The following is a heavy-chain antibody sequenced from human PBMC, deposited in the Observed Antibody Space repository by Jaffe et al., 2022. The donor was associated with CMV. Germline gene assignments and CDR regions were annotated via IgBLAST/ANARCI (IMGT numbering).Heavy chain of an antibody. CDR2: ISIGGDT. D-gene: IGHD3-22*01. V-gene: IGHV3-53*01. J-gene: IGHJ4*02. Sequence: DVQLLQSGGGLIQPGGSLRLSCAASGFTVSYYDMTWVRQAPGKGLEWVSIISIGGDTDYASADSLKGRFTISRDTSKNTLYLQMTRLRVDDTAIYYCARGGRDYYNFRHFDFWGQGALVTVSS. CDR1: GFTVSYYD. CDR3: ARGGRDYYNFRHFDF.